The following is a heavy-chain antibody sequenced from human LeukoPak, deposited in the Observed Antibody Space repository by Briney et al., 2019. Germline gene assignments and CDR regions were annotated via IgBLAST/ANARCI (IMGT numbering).Heavy chain of an antibody. CDR2: IKEDGSEK. V-gene: IGHV3-7*01. J-gene: IGHJ1*01. CDR3: ARDRYFQY. Sequence: PGGSLRLSCAASGFTFSSSWMSWVRQAPGKGLEWVANIKEDGSEKHYVDSVKGRFTISRENAKNSLHLQMNSLRAEDTGVYYCARDRYFQYWGQGTLVTVSS. CDR1: GFTFSSSW. D-gene: IGHD1-14*01.